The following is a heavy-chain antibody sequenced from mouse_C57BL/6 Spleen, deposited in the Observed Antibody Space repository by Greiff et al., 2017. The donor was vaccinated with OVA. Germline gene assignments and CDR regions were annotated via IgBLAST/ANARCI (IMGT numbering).Heavy chain of an antibody. D-gene: IGHD1-1*01. CDR2: ISSGSSTI. CDR3: ARLGYYGSRGYFDY. V-gene: IGHV5-17*01. Sequence: EVQLVESGGGLVKPGGSLKLSCAASGFTFSDYGMHWVRQAPEKGLEWVAYISSGSSTIYHEDTVKGRFTISRDIAKNTLFLQMTSLRSEDTAMYYCARLGYYGSRGYFDYWGQGTTLTVSS. J-gene: IGHJ2*01. CDR1: GFTFSDYG.